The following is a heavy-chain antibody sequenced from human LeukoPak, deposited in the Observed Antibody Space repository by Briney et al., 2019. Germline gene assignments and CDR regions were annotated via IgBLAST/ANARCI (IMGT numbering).Heavy chain of an antibody. Sequence: GGSLRLSCVASGFTFSSHAMSWVRQAPGKGLEWVSGISVSGGSTYYADSVKGRFTISRDNSKNTLYLQMNSLRAEDTAVYYCASCLYSCGRGAFDIWGQGTMVTVSS. CDR2: ISVSGGST. V-gene: IGHV3-23*01. CDR3: ASCLYSCGRGAFDI. J-gene: IGHJ3*02. D-gene: IGHD5-18*01. CDR1: GFTFSSHA.